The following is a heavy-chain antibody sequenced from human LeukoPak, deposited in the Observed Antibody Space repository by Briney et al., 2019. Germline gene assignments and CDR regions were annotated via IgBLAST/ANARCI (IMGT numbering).Heavy chain of an antibody. Sequence: SETLSLTCAVSGGSISSGSYYWSWIRQPAGKGLEWIGRIYTSGSTNYNPSLKSRVTISVDTSKNQFSLKLSSVTAADTAVYYCATYSSSSAFDYWGQGTLVTVSS. CDR2: IYTSGST. V-gene: IGHV4-61*02. D-gene: IGHD6-6*01. J-gene: IGHJ4*02. CDR1: GGSISSGSYY. CDR3: ATYSSSSAFDY.